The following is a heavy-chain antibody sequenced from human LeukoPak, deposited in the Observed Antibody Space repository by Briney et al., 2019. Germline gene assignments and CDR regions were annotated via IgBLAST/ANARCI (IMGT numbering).Heavy chain of an antibody. V-gene: IGHV1-2*02. CDR1: GYTFTGYY. CDR2: INPNSGGT. J-gene: IGHJ4*02. D-gene: IGHD1-26*01. CDR3: AREGGGSYSYFDY. Sequence: GASATVSCKASGYTFTGYYMHWVRQAPGQGLEWMGWINPNSGGTNYAQKFQGRVTMTRDTSISTAYMELSGLRSDDTAVYYCAREGGGSYSYFDYWGQGTLVTVSS.